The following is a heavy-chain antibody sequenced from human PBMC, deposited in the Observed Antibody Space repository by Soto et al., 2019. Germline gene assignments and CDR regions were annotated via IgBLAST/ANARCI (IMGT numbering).Heavy chain of an antibody. Sequence: EVQLVESGGGLVQPGGSLRLSCAASGFTFSSYWMSWVRQAPGKGLEWVANIKQDGSEKYYVDSVKGRFTISRDNAKNSLYLQMNSLRAEDMAVYYCARGARSPPAVIWYFDLWGRGTLVTVSS. D-gene: IGHD6-6*01. CDR1: GFTFSSYW. CDR3: ARGARSPPAVIWYFDL. V-gene: IGHV3-7*03. J-gene: IGHJ2*01. CDR2: IKQDGSEK.